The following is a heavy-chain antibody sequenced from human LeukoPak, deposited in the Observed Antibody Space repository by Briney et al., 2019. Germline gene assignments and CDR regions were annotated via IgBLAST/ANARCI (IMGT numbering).Heavy chain of an antibody. CDR3: ARAPIITGTRWDYYYYMDV. V-gene: IGHV1-69*13. CDR1: GGTFSSYA. J-gene: IGHJ6*03. Sequence: SVKVSCKASGGTFSSYAISWVRQAPGQGLEWMGGIIPIFGTANCAQKFQGRVTITADESTSTAYMELSSLRSEDTAVYYCARAPIITGTRWDYYYYMDVWGKGTTVTVSS. CDR2: IIPIFGTA. D-gene: IGHD1-20*01.